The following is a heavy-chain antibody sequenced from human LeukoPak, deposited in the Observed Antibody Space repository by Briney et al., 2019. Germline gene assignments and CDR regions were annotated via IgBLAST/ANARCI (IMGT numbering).Heavy chain of an antibody. Sequence: GGSLRLSCAVSGFIFSNYAMNWVRQAPGKGLEWVSAISGSGDSTYYADSVKGRFTISRDNSKNTLSLQMNSLRAEDTAVYYCAKNHDYYASGPIWGQGTMVTVSS. J-gene: IGHJ3*02. D-gene: IGHD3-10*01. CDR3: AKNHDYYASGPI. V-gene: IGHV3-23*01. CDR2: ISGSGDST. CDR1: GFIFSNYA.